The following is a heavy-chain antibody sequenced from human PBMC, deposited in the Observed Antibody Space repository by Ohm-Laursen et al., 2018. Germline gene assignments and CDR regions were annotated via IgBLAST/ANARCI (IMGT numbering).Heavy chain of an antibody. CDR1: GFTVSSNY. J-gene: IGHJ6*02. D-gene: IGHD3-3*01. V-gene: IGHV3-66*01. Sequence: SLRLSCAASGFTVSSNYMSWVRQAPGKGLEWVSVIYSGGSTYYADSVKGRFTISRDNSKNTLYLQMNSLRAEDTAVYYCASSQVGYDFWSGYYRGYYYYGMDVWGQGTTVTVSS. CDR2: IYSGGST. CDR3: ASSQVGYDFWSGYYRGYYYYGMDV.